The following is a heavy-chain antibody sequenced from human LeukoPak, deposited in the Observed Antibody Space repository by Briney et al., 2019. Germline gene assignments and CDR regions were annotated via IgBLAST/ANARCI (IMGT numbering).Heavy chain of an antibody. CDR1: GGSFSGYY. J-gene: IGHJ4*02. V-gene: IGHV4-34*01. Sequence: MPSETLSLTCAVYGGSFSGYYWSWIRQPPGKGLEWIGEINHSGSTNYNPSLKSRVTISVDTSKNQFSLKLSSVTAADTAVYYCARDDSGYSYGNTGTGDYWGQGTLVTVSS. CDR3: ARDDSGYSYGNTGTGDY. D-gene: IGHD5-18*01. CDR2: INHSGST.